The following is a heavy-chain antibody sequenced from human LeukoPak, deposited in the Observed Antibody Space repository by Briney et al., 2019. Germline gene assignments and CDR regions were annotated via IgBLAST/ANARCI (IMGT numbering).Heavy chain of an antibody. CDR3: ARVGDYGDYFNY. Sequence: GRSLRLSCAASGFTVSTNYMTWVRQAPGKGLEWVSVIYSGGTTYYADSVKGRFTISRDNSKNTLYLQMNSLRAEDTAVYYCARVGDYGDYFNYWGQGTLVTVSS. CDR1: GFTVSTNY. D-gene: IGHD4-17*01. CDR2: IYSGGTT. V-gene: IGHV3-66*01. J-gene: IGHJ4*02.